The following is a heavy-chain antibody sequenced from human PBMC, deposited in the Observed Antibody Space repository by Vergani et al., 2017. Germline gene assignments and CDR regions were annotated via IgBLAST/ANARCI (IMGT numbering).Heavy chain of an antibody. D-gene: IGHD1-1*01. V-gene: IGHV3-15*01. CDR3: TTDTTGTGLYYYYYGMDV. Sequence: EVQLVESGGGLVKPGGSLRLSCAASGFTFSNAWMSWVRQAPGKGLEWVGRIKSKTDGGKTDYAAPVKGRFTISRDDSKNTLYLQMNSLKTEDTAVYYCTTDTTGTGLYYYYYGMDVWGQGTTVTVSS. CDR1: GFTFSNAW. CDR2: IKSKTDGGKT. J-gene: IGHJ6*02.